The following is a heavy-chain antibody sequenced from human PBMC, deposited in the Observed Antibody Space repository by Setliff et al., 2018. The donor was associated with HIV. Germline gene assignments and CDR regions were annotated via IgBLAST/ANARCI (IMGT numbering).Heavy chain of an antibody. J-gene: IGHJ5*02. D-gene: IGHD3-22*01. CDR1: GYSLTSGYY. CDR2: IYYSGST. Sequence: PSETLSLTCGVSGYSLTSGYYWGWIRQPPGKGLEWIGSIYYSGSTYYNPSLKSRVTISVDTSKNQFSLKLSSVTAADAAVYYCASRVYYYDSSGYLREEGFDPWGQGTLVTVSS. CDR3: ASRVYYYDSSGYLREEGFDP. V-gene: IGHV4-38-2*01.